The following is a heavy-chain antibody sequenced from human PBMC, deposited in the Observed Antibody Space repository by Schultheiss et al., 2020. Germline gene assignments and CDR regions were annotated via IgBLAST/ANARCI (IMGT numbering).Heavy chain of an antibody. CDR1: GGSISSYY. CDR2: IYYSGGT. V-gene: IGHV4-59*01. Sequence: SQTLSLTCTVSGGSISSYYWSWIRQPPGKGLEWIGYIYYSGGTNYNPSLKSRVTISVDTSKNQFSLKLSSVTAADTAVYYCASYRYYGDFLFDYWGQGTLVTVSS. D-gene: IGHD4-17*01. J-gene: IGHJ4*02. CDR3: ASYRYYGDFLFDY.